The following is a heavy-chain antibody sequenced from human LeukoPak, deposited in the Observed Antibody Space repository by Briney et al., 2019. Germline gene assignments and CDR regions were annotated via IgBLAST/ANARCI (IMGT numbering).Heavy chain of an antibody. CDR2: ISGSGGST. V-gene: IGHV3-23*01. J-gene: IGHJ4*02. CDR3: AKGYYHYVWGSYYFDY. CDR1: GFTFSSYA. Sequence: GGSLRLSCAASGFTFSSYAMSWVRQAPGKGLEWDSAISGSGGSTYYADSVKGRFTISRDNSKNTLYLQMNSLRAEDTAVYYCAKGYYHYVWGSYYFDYWGQRTLATVSS. D-gene: IGHD3-16*01.